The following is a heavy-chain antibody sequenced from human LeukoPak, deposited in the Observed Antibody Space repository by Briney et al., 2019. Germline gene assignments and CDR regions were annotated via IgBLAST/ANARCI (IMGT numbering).Heavy chain of an antibody. V-gene: IGHV3-33*01. D-gene: IGHD4-17*01. J-gene: IGHJ4*02. CDR3: AREATVTPYNFDY. Sequence: GGSLRLSCAASGFTFSSYGMHWVRQAPGKGLEWVAVIWYDGSNKYYADSVKGRFTISRDNSKNTLYLQMNSLRAEDTAVYYCAREATVTPYNFDYWGQGTLAPVSS. CDR2: IWYDGSNK. CDR1: GFTFSSYG.